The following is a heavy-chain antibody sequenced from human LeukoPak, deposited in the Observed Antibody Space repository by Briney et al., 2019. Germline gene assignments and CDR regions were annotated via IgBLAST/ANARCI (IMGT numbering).Heavy chain of an antibody. CDR3: AREIVGAIKSYFDY. V-gene: IGHV3-7*01. CDR1: GFTFSSYS. D-gene: IGHD1-26*01. CDR2: IRQDGGLK. J-gene: IGHJ4*02. Sequence: GGSLRLSCAASGFTFSSYSMNWVRQAPGKGLEWVANIRQDGGLKHYMDSVKGRFTISRDNAENSLYLQMNSLRAEDTAVYYCAREIVGAIKSYFDYWGQGTLVTASS.